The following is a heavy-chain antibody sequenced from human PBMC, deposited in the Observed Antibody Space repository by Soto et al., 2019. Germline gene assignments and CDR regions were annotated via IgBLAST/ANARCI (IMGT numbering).Heavy chain of an antibody. Sequence: GGSLRLSCAASGFTFSSYSMNWVRQAPGKGLEWVSYISSSSSTIYYADSVKGRFTISRDNAKNSLYLQMNSLRAEDTAVYYCARGDSSGWYWGYFDYWGQGTLVTLSS. D-gene: IGHD6-19*01. CDR3: ARGDSSGWYWGYFDY. CDR2: ISSSSSTI. J-gene: IGHJ4*02. CDR1: GFTFSSYS. V-gene: IGHV3-48*01.